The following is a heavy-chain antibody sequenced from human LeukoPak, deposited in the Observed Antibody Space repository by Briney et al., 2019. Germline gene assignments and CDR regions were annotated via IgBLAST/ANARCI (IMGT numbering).Heavy chain of an antibody. J-gene: IGHJ3*02. CDR1: GGSFSGYY. CDR3: ARDFLGGAFDI. V-gene: IGHV4-59*01. D-gene: IGHD3-10*01. Sequence: SETLSLTCAVYGGSFSGYYWSWIRQPPGKGLEWIGYIYYSGSTNYNPSLKSRVTISVDTSKNQFSLKLSSVTAADTAVYYCARDFLGGAFDIWGQGTMVTVSS. CDR2: IYYSGST.